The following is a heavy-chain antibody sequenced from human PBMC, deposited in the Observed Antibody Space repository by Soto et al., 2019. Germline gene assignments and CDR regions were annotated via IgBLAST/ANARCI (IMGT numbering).Heavy chain of an antibody. D-gene: IGHD2-21*02. CDR1: GFIFSDYG. CDR3: AKRGDKGYYFDY. Sequence: EVQLLESGGGLVQPGESLRLACAASGFIFSDYGMSWVRQAPGKGLEWVSAISGSGGDTYYADSVKGRFTISRDNSTNTLFLQIISLRAEDTAVYYCAKRGDKGYYFDYWGQGTLVTVSS. V-gene: IGHV3-23*01. CDR2: ISGSGGDT. J-gene: IGHJ4*02.